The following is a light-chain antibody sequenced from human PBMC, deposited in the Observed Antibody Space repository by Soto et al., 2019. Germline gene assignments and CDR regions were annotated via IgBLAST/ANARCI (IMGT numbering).Light chain of an antibody. CDR1: QSVSSN. J-gene: IGKJ5*01. CDR2: DTS. V-gene: IGKV3-15*01. Sequence: EIVMTPSPATLSVSPVERATLSCRASQSVSSNLAWYQQKPGQAPRLLIYDTSTRATGIPARFSGSGSGTDFTLTISSLQPEDFAAYYCQQSYSAPITFGQGTRLEIK. CDR3: QQSYSAPIT.